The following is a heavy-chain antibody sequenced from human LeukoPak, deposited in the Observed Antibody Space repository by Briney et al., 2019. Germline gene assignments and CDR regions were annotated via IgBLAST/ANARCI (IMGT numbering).Heavy chain of an antibody. J-gene: IGHJ4*02. CDR2: IYHSGST. Sequence: NPSETLSLTCAVSGGSISSGGYSWGWIRQPPGKGLEWIGYIYHSGSTYYNPSLKSRVTISVDRSKNQFSLKLSSVTAADTAVYYCARGHGDFDYWGQGTLVTVSS. CDR3: ARGHGDFDY. CDR1: GGSISSGGYS. D-gene: IGHD4-17*01. V-gene: IGHV4-30-2*01.